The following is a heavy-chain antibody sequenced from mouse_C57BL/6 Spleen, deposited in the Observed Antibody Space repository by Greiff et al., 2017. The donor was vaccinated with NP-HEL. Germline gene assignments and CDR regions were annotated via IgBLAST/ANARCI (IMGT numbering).Heavy chain of an antibody. V-gene: IGHV1-78*01. D-gene: IGHD1-1*01. CDR2: IYPRDGST. CDR1: GYTFTDHT. CDR3: ARESYYGSSEGAWFAY. J-gene: IGHJ3*01. Sequence: VQLQQSDAELVKPGASVKISCKVSGYTFTDHTIHWMKQRPEQGLEWIGYIYPRDGSTKYNEKFKGKATLTADKSSSTAYMQLNSLTAEDSAVYFCARESYYGSSEGAWFAYWGQGTLVTVSA.